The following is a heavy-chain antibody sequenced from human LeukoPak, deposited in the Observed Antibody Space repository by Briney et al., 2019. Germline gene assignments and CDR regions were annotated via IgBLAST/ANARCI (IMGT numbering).Heavy chain of an antibody. J-gene: IGHJ4*02. V-gene: IGHV4-4*09. CDR1: GGSISSYY. D-gene: IGHD6-13*01. CDR3: ARADGYSSSWFDY. Sequence: KPSETLSLTCTVSGGSISSYYWSWIRQPPGKGLEWIGYIYHSGSTYYNPSLKSRVTISVDTSKNQFSLKLSSVTAADTAVYYCARADGYSSSWFDYWGQGTLVTVSS. CDR2: IYHSGST.